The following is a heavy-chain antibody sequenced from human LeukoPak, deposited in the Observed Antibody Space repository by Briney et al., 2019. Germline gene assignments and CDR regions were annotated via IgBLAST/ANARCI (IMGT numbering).Heavy chain of an antibody. D-gene: IGHD2-21*02. J-gene: IGHJ4*02. CDR2: IIPIFGTA. Sequence: SVKVSCKASGGTFSSYAISWVRQAPGQGLEWMGGIIPIFGTANYAQKFQGRVTITADESTSTAYMELRSLRSEDTAAYYCALANCGGDCYAFDYWGQGTLVTVSS. V-gene: IGHV1-69*13. CDR1: GGTFSSYA. CDR3: ALANCGGDCYAFDY.